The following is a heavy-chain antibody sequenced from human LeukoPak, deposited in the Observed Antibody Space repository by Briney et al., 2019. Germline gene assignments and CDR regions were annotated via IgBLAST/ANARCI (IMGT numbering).Heavy chain of an antibody. V-gene: IGHV1-18*01. CDR3: ARTCSSSSQDWFDP. J-gene: IGHJ5*02. CDR2: ISAYNGNT. D-gene: IGHD6-6*01. CDR1: GYTFTSYG. Sequence: ASVKVSCKASGYTFTSYGMSWMRQAPGQGLEWMGWISAYNGNTNYAQKLQGRVTMTTDTSTSTAYMELRSLRSDDAAVYYCARTCSSSSQDWFDPWGQGTLVTVSS.